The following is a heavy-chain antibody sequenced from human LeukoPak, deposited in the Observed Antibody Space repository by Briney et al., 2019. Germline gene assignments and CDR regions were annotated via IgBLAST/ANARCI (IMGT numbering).Heavy chain of an antibody. Sequence: GGSLRLSCAASGFTFSSYSMNWVRQAPGKGLEWVSSISSSSSYIYYADSVKGRFTISRDNAKNSLYLQMNSLRAEDTAVYYCAIWRPTYYYDSSGYENPYFDYWGQGTLVTVSS. CDR2: ISSSSSYI. D-gene: IGHD3-22*01. CDR1: GFTFSSYS. J-gene: IGHJ4*02. V-gene: IGHV3-21*04. CDR3: AIWRPTYYYDSSGYENPYFDY.